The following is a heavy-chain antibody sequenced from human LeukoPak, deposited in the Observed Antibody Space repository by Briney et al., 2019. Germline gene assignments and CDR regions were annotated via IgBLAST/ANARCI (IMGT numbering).Heavy chain of an antibody. J-gene: IGHJ6*02. CDR1: GFTFGDYA. V-gene: IGHV3-15*01. D-gene: IGHD3-16*02. CDR2: IKSKTDGGTT. Sequence: GRSLRLSCTASGFTFGDYAMSWVRQAPGKGLEWVGRIKSKTDGGTTDYAAPVKGRFTISRDDSKNTLYLQMNSLKTEDTAVYYCTTDPMITFGGVIEYYYYGMDVWGQGTTVTVSS. CDR3: TTDPMITFGGVIEYYYYGMDV.